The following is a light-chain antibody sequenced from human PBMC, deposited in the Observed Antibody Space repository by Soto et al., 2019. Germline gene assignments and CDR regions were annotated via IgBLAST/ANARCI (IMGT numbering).Light chain of an antibody. CDR1: QSVSSY. CDR2: GAS. V-gene: IGKV3D-15*01. Sequence: VLSLSAATLSLYTGERATLSCRASQSVSSYLAWYQQKPGQAPRLLINGASNRATGIPARLSGSGSGTEFTLTISSLQSEDFALYYCQQYNNWPITFGQGTRLEI. J-gene: IGKJ5*01. CDR3: QQYNNWPIT.